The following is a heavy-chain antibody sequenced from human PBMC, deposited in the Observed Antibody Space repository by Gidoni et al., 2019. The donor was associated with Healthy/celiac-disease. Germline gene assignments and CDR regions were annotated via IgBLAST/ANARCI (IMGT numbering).Heavy chain of an antibody. J-gene: IGHJ5*02. CDR2: IYSGGST. CDR1: GFTVSSNY. Sequence: EVQLVESGGGLVQPGGSLRLSCAASGFTVSSNYMSWVRQAPGKGLEWVSVIYSGGSTYYADSVKGRFTISRHNSKNTLYLQMNSLRAEDTAVYYCARGPVEYSYGFGAIDPWGQGTLVTVSS. V-gene: IGHV3-53*04. CDR3: ARGPVEYSYGFGAIDP. D-gene: IGHD5-18*01.